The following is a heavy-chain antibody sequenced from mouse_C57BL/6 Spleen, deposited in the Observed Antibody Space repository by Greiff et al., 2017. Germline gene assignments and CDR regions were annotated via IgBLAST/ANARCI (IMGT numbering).Heavy chain of an antibody. CDR1: GYSITSGYY. CDR3: ARDGFMDY. D-gene: IGHD1-2*01. J-gene: IGHJ4*01. Sequence: EVKLMESGPGLVKPSQSLSLTCSVTGYSITSGYYWNWIRQFPGNKLEWMGYISYDGSNNYNPSLKNRISITRDTSKNQFFLKLNSVTTEDTATYYCARDGFMDYWGQGTSVTVSS. V-gene: IGHV3-6*01. CDR2: ISYDGSN.